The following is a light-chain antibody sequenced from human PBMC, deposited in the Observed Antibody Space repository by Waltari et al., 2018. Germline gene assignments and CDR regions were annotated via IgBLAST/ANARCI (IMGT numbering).Light chain of an antibody. J-gene: IGKJ4*01. CDR2: WAS. CDR1: QSILYSSNNKNY. V-gene: IGKV4-1*01. CDR3: QQYYSTPPS. Sequence: DIVMTQSPDSLAVSLGERATIDRKSSQSILYSSNNKNYLAWYQRKPGQPPKLLIYWASTRESGVPDRFSGSGSGTDFTLTISSLQAEDVAVYYCQQYYSTPPSFGGGTKVEIK.